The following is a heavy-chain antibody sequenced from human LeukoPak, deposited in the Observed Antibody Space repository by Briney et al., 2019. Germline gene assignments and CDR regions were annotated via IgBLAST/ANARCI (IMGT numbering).Heavy chain of an antibody. CDR1: GFTFTSSA. J-gene: IGHJ4*02. V-gene: IGHV1-58*01. Sequence: GASVKVSCKASGFTFTSSAVQWVRQARGQRLEWIGWIVVGSGNTNYAQKFQGRVTMTRDTSTSTVYMELSSLRSEDTAVYYCARDRRSGRYFDWLPRAPDYWGQGTLVTVSS. CDR2: IVVGSGNT. CDR3: ARDRRSGRYFDWLPRAPDY. D-gene: IGHD3-9*01.